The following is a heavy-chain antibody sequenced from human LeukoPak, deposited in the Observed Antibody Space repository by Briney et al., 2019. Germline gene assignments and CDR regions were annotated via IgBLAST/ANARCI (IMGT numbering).Heavy chain of an antibody. CDR2: ISWNSGSI. D-gene: IGHD3-10*01. CDR3: GVVRGV. Sequence: GGSLRLSCAASGFTFDDYAMHWVRQAPGKGLEWVSGISWNSGSIGYADSVKGRFTISRDNAENSLYLHMNSLRAEDTAVYYCGVVRGVWGQGTTVTVSS. V-gene: IGHV3-9*01. J-gene: IGHJ6*02. CDR1: GFTFDDYA.